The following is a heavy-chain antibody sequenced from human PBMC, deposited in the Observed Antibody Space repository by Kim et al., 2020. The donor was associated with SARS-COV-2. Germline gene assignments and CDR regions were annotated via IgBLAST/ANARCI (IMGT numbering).Heavy chain of an antibody. CDR2: ISGSGGST. CDR1: GFTFSSYA. CDR3: AKGKVVPAAPKGGWFDP. D-gene: IGHD2-2*01. Sequence: GGSLRLSCAASGFTFSSYAMSWVRQAPGKGLEWVSAISGSGGSTYYADSVKGRFTISRDNSKNTLYLQMNSLRAEDTAVYYCAKGKVVPAAPKGGWFDPWGQGTLVTVSS. V-gene: IGHV3-23*01. J-gene: IGHJ5*02.